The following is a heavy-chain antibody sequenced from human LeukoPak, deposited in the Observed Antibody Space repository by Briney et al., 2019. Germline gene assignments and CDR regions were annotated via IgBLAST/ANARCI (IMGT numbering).Heavy chain of an antibody. CDR2: IWYDGSNK. Sequence: GGSLRLSCAASGFTFSSYGMHWVRQAPGKGLGWVAVIWYDGSNKYYADSVKGRFTISRDNSKNTLYLQMNSLRAEDTAVYYCAKDMVFAHYSNYACDYWGQGTLVTVSS. V-gene: IGHV3-33*06. D-gene: IGHD4-11*01. J-gene: IGHJ4*02. CDR1: GFTFSSYG. CDR3: AKDMVFAHYSNYACDY.